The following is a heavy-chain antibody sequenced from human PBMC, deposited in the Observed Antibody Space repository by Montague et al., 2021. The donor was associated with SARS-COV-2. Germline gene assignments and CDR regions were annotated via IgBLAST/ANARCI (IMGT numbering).Heavy chain of an antibody. Sequence: SETLCLTCTVSGGSISSSSYCWGWIRQPPGKGLEWIGSIYYSGSTYYXXXLKSRVTISVDTSKNQFSLKLSSVTAADTAVYYCARDTCITMIVVVQGYGMDVWGQGTTVTVSS. CDR3: ARDTCITMIVVVQGYGMDV. CDR1: GGSISSSSYC. CDR2: IYYSGST. J-gene: IGHJ6*02. V-gene: IGHV4-39*07. D-gene: IGHD3-22*01.